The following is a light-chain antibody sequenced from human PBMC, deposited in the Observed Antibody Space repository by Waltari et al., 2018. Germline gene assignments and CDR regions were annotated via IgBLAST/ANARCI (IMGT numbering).Light chain of an antibody. CDR1: NIAALS. J-gene: IGLJ3*02. CDR2: DDS. V-gene: IGLV3-21*01. Sequence: SYVLTQPPSVSVAPRKTAKITCGGKNIAALSVHWYQQRPGRAPVVVIQDDSDRPSGIPERLSGSNSGNTATLTISGVEAGDEADYYCQVWHSSGGVFGGGTRLTVL. CDR3: QVWHSSGGV.